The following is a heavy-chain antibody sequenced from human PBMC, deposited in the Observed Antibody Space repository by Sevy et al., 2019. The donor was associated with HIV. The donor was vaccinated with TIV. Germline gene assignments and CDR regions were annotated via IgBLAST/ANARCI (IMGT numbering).Heavy chain of an antibody. CDR2: ISGGGGST. D-gene: IGHD6-19*01. Sequence: GGSLRLSCAASGFTFSSYAMSWVRQAPGKGLEWVSAISGGGGSTDYADSVKGRFTISRDNSKNTLYLQMNSLRAEDTAVYYCAKDSGSSGGCVNWFDPWGQGTLVTVSS. CDR1: GFTFSSYA. CDR3: AKDSGSSGGCVNWFDP. V-gene: IGHV3-23*01. J-gene: IGHJ5*02.